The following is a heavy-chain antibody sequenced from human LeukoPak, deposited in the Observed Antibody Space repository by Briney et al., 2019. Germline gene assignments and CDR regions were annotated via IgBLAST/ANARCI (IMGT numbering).Heavy chain of an antibody. J-gene: IGHJ4*02. CDR3: ARDEADSGYARVGY. V-gene: IGHV4-38-2*02. Sequence: PSETLSLTCTVSGYSISSGYYWGWIRQPPGKGLEWIGSIYHSGSTYYNPSLKSRVTISVDTSKNQFSLKLSSVTAADTAVYYCARDEADSGYARVGYWGQGTLVTVSS. D-gene: IGHD5-12*01. CDR1: GYSISSGYY. CDR2: IYHSGST.